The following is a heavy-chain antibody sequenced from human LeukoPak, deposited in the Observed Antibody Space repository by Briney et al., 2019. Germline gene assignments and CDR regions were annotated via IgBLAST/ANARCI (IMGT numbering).Heavy chain of an antibody. CDR3: ARDRSGSRRDQSYSSERPNWFDP. D-gene: IGHD6-25*01. CDR1: GFTFSSYW. CDR2: IKQDGSEK. Sequence: GGSLRLSCAASGFTFSSYWMSWVRQAPGKGLEWVANIKQDGSEKYYVDSVKGRFTISRDNAKNSLYLQMNSLRAEDTAVYYCARDRSGSRRDQSYSSERPNWFDPWGQGTLVTVSS. V-gene: IGHV3-7*01. J-gene: IGHJ5*02.